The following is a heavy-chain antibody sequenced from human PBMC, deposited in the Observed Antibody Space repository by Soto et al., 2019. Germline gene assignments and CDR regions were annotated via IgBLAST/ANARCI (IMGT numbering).Heavy chain of an antibody. CDR1: GFTFSW. CDR3: ARKIPGGDAFDI. CDR2: IKEDGSQK. D-gene: IGHD2-2*01. J-gene: IGHJ3*02. V-gene: IGHV3-7*01. Sequence: EVQLVESGGGLVQPGGSLRLSCAASGFTFSWMSWVRQAPGKGLEWVANIKEDGSQKYYVDSVKGRFTVSRDNARNSLYLQMNSLRAEETAVYYCARKIPGGDAFDIWGQGKMVTVSS.